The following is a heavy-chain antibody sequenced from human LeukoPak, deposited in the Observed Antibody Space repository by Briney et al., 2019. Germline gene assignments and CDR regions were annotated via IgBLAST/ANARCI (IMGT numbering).Heavy chain of an antibody. D-gene: IGHD1-26*01. J-gene: IGHJ4*02. CDR1: GYTFTAYY. Sequence: GASVKVSCKASGYTFTAYYIHWVRQAPGQGLEWMGWISANKGNTNYAQKLQGRVTMTTDTSTRTAYMELRSLRSDDTAVYYCASRSGTYPYYFDYWGQGTLVTVSS. CDR3: ASRSGTYPYYFDY. V-gene: IGHV1-18*04. CDR2: ISANKGNT.